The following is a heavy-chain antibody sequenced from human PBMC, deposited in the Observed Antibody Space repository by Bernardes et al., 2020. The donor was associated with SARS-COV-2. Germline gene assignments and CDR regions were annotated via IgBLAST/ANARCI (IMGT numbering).Heavy chain of an antibody. CDR2: ISSDGSAT. V-gene: IGHV3-74*01. J-gene: IGHJ4*02. Sequence: GSLRLSCTASGFTFSSYWMHWVRQAPGKGLMWVSRISSDGSATTYADSVKGRFTISRDNARNTLYLQMNSLRAEDTAVYYCVRGPSDGHGRFEYWGQGTLGTVSS. CDR3: VRGPSDGHGRFEY. CDR1: GFTFSSYW.